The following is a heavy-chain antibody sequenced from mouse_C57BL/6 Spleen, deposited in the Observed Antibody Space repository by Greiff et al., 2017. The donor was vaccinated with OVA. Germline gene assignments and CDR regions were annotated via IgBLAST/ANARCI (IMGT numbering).Heavy chain of an antibody. J-gene: IGHJ1*03. Sequence: VQLQQSGAELVKPGASVKISCKASGYAFSSYWMNWVKQRPGKGLEWIGQIYPGDGDTNYNGKFKGKATLTADKSSSTAYMQLSSLTSEDSAVYFCARAPYYGSSPGYFDVWGTGTTVTVSS. CDR3: ARAPYYGSSPGYFDV. CDR1: GYAFSSYW. D-gene: IGHD1-1*01. CDR2: IYPGDGDT. V-gene: IGHV1-80*01.